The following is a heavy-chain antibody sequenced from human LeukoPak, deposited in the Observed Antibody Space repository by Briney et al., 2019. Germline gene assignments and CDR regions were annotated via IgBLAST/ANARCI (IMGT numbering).Heavy chain of an antibody. CDR1: GFTFSSYE. J-gene: IGHJ4*02. D-gene: IGHD3-10*01. V-gene: IGHV3-48*03. Sequence: PGGSLRLSCGASGFTFSSYEMNWVRQAPGKGLEWVSYISSSGSTIYYADSVKGRFTISRDNAKNSLYLQMNSLRAEDTAVYYCARVMITMVRGAQPFDYWGQGTLVTVSS. CDR2: ISSSGSTI. CDR3: ARVMITMVRGAQPFDY.